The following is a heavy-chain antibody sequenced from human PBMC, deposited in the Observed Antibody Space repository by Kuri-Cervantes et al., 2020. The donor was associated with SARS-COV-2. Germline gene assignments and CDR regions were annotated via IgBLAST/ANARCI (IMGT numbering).Heavy chain of an antibody. CDR3: ARGGHGWARGPLVDV. CDR2: INAGNGKT. Sequence: ASVKVSCKASGYTFTTYGMHWVRQAPGQGPEWMGWINAGNGKTRYSPKFRGRVTITRDTSANTASMELSSLRSEDTGVYYCARGGHGWARGPLVDVWGQGTTVTVSS. J-gene: IGHJ6*02. D-gene: IGHD3-16*01. V-gene: IGHV1-3*01. CDR1: GYTFTTYG.